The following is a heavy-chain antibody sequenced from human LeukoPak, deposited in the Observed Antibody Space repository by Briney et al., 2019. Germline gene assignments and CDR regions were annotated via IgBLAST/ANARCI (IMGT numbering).Heavy chain of an antibody. CDR1: GFTFSSYA. V-gene: IGHV3-30-3*01. CDR2: ISYDGSNK. D-gene: IGHD3-3*01. CDR3: ARGRVITIFGVVSSSIDV. Sequence: GRSLRLSCAASGFTFSSYAMHWVRQAPGKGLEWVAVISYDGSNKYYADSVKGRFTISRDNSKNTLYLQMNSLRAEDTAVYYCARGRVITIFGVVSSSIDVWGQGTTVTVSS. J-gene: IGHJ6*02.